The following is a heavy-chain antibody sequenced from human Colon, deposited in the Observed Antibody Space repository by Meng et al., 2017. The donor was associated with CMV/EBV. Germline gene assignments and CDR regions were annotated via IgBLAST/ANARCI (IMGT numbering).Heavy chain of an antibody. CDR1: GFTFSGDW. J-gene: IGHJ3*02. Sequence: SCVASGFTFSGDWMAWVRQAPGKGLEWLTNIKQDGSVRNYVDSVKGRFTVSRDNAKNSLYLQMSSLRAEDTAIYYCTTDRYGGAYDIWGQGTMVTVSS. D-gene: IGHD3-9*01. CDR3: TTDRYGGAYDI. CDR2: IKQDGSVR. V-gene: IGHV3-7*01.